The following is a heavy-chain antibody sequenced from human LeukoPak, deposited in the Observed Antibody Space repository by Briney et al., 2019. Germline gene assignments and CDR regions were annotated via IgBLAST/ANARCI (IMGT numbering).Heavy chain of an antibody. Sequence: PSETLSLTCTVSGDSISSGGYFWSWIRQHPGKGLEWIGYIYNSGSAYYNPSLRSRLIISADTSKNQFSLNLSPVTAADTAVYHCARVPSSWNYFDYWGQGTLVTVST. D-gene: IGHD6-13*01. CDR1: GDSISSGGYF. V-gene: IGHV4-31*03. CDR2: IYNSGSA. CDR3: ARVPSSWNYFDY. J-gene: IGHJ4*02.